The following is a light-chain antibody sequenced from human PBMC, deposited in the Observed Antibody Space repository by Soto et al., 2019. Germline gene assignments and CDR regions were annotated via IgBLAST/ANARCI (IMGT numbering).Light chain of an antibody. CDR1: ESVSSSF. CDR3: QHYGNSLWT. CDR2: RTS. V-gene: IGKV3-20*01. Sequence: EIVLTQSPGTLSLSPGENATLSCRASESVSSSFLTWYQQKPGQAPRLLIYRTSNRVTGIPDRFSGSGSGTDFTLTISRLEPEDFAVYFCQHYGNSLWTFGQGTKVDIK. J-gene: IGKJ1*01.